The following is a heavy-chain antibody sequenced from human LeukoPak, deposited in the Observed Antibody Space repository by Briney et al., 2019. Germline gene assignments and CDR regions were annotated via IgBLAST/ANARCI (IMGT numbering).Heavy chain of an antibody. CDR1: GFTFSSYA. CDR2: ISGSGGST. Sequence: GGSLRLSCAASGFTFSSYAMSWVRQAPGKGLEWVSAISGSGGSTYYADSVKGRFTISRDNAKNSLYLQMNSLRAEDTALYYCAKDVNRLGELSPFDYWGQGTLVTVSS. CDR3: AKDVNRLGELSPFDY. J-gene: IGHJ4*02. V-gene: IGHV3-23*01. D-gene: IGHD3-16*02.